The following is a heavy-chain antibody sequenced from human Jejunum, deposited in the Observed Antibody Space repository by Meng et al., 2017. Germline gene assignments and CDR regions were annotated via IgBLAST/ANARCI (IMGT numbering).Heavy chain of an antibody. D-gene: IGHD2-15*01. CDR1: GDSISSNNR. J-gene: IGHJ4*02. Sequence: QGQLQESGTGMVRPSGTLSLTCAVSGDSISSNNRWTWVRQPPGRGLEWIGEIYHGGDTNYTPSLTSPVTISVDKSKNQFTLILNSVSAADTAIYYCARDWGCRDGYCFSGLLEFWGQRILVTVSS. CDR3: ARDWGCRDGYCFSGLLEF. V-gene: IGHV4-4*02. CDR2: IYHGGDT.